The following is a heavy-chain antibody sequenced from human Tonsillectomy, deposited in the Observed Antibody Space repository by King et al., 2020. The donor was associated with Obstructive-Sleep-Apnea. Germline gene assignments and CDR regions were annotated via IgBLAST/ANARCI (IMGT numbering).Heavy chain of an antibody. CDR1: GFTFSSYW. J-gene: IGHJ3*02. CDR3: ARVGGVYGTYYYGSGSYANAFDI. CDR2: IKQDGSEK. D-gene: IGHD3-10*01. V-gene: IGHV3-7*01. Sequence: VQLVESGGGLVQPGGSLRLSCAASGFTFSSYWMSWVRQAPGKGLEWVANIKQDGSEKYYVDSVKGRFTISRDNAKNSLYLQMNSLRAEDTAVYYCARVGGVYGTYYYGSGSYANAFDIWGQGTMVTVSS.